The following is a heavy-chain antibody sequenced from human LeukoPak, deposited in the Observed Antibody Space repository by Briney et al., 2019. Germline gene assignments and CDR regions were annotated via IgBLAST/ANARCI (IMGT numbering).Heavy chain of an antibody. CDR3: PLIDY. V-gene: IGHV3-23*01. CDR1: EFSFSSYG. Sequence: PGGSLRLSCAASEFSFSSYGMSWVRQAPGKGLEWVSAIVGGGGGTYYADSVKGRFTISRDNSKNTLYLQMNSLRAEDTAVYYCPLIDYWGQGTLVTVSS. CDR2: IVGGGGGT. J-gene: IGHJ4*02.